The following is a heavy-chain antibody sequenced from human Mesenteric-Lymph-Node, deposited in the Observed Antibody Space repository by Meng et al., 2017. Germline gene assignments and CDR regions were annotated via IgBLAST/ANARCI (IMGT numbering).Heavy chain of an antibody. V-gene: IGHV1-69*01. D-gene: IGHD2/OR15-2a*01. CDR1: GGTFCSYA. CDR3: ARDRSAFSNYFDY. Sequence: QVRLVQSGAEVKKPGASVKVSCKASGGTFCSYAISWVRKAPGQGLEWMGGIIPIFGTANYAQKFQGRVTITADESTSTAYMELSSLRSEDTAVYYCARDRSAFSNYFDYWGQGTLVTVSS. J-gene: IGHJ4*02. CDR2: IIPIFGTA.